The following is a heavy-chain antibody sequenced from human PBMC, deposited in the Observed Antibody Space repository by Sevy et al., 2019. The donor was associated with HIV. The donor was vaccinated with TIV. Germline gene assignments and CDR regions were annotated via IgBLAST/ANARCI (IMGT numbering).Heavy chain of an antibody. Sequence: ASVKVSCKASGYTFTGYYMHWVRQAPGQGLEWMGWINPNSGGTNYAQKFQGRVPMTRDMSISTAYMELGGLGSDDTAVYYCAGDGPRPYSSSYGSYYYYYGMDVWGQGTTVTVSS. CDR1: GYTFTGYY. CDR2: INPNSGGT. CDR3: AGDGPRPYSSSYGSYYYYYGMDV. D-gene: IGHD6-6*01. V-gene: IGHV1-2*02. J-gene: IGHJ6*02.